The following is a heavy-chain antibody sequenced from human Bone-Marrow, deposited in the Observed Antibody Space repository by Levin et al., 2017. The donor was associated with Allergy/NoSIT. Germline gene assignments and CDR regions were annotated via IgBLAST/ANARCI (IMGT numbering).Heavy chain of an antibody. V-gene: IGHV4-59*01. CDR3: ASLGYTISYYDYAMDV. CDR1: GGSISNSY. CDR2: IKNSGTT. Sequence: SETLSLTCSVSGGSISNSYWSWIRQAPGKGLEWIGYIKNSGTTKYNPSLNSRVTISADTSKNQVSLRLTSVTTADTAVYYCASLGYTISYYDYAMDVWGQGTTVTVSS. J-gene: IGHJ6*02. D-gene: IGHD5-12*01.